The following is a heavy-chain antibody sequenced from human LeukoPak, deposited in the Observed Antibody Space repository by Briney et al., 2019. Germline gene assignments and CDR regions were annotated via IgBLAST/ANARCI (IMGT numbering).Heavy chain of an antibody. D-gene: IGHD6-6*01. Sequence: SETLSLTCAVSGGSISGSNWWWWVRQPPGKGLEWVGEIYHSGSTNYNPSLKSRVTISVDNSKNQFSLKLSAVTAADTAVYYCASSIAARRGEKAFDIWGQGTMVTVSS. CDR3: ASSIAARRGEKAFDI. CDR1: GGSISGSNW. V-gene: IGHV4-4*02. CDR2: IYHSGST. J-gene: IGHJ3*02.